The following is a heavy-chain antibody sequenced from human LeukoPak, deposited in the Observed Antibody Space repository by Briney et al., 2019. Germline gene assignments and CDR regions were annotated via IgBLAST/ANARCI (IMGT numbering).Heavy chain of an antibody. Sequence: PGGSLRLSCAASGFTFDDYGMSWVRQAPGKGLEWVSGINWNGGSTGYADSVKGRFTISRDNAKNSLYLQMNSLRSEDTAVYYCARGVQLGMSYYYYMDVWGKGTTVTVSS. J-gene: IGHJ6*03. CDR3: ARGVQLGMSYYYYMDV. V-gene: IGHV3-20*04. CDR2: INWNGGST. CDR1: GFTFDDYG. D-gene: IGHD7-27*01.